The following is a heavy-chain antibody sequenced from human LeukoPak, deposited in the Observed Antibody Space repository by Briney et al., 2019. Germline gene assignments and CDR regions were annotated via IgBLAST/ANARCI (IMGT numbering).Heavy chain of an antibody. CDR3: ARGIAGVRGYSYGPDY. D-gene: IGHD5-18*01. CDR1: GFTFSSYG. V-gene: IGHV3-30*03. CDR2: ISYDGSNK. J-gene: IGHJ4*02. Sequence: GGSLRLSCAASGFTFSSYGMHWVRQAPGKGLEWVAVISYDGSNKYYADSVKGRFTISRDNSKDTLYLQMNSLRAEDTAVYYCARGIAGVRGYSYGPDYWGQGTLVTVSS.